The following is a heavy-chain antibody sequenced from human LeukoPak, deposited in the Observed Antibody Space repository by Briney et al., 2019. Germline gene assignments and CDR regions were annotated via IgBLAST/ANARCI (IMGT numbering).Heavy chain of an antibody. V-gene: IGHV1-46*01. CDR3: ASASGSYYPDY. J-gene: IGHJ4*02. CDR1: GYTLTSYY. CDR2: INPSGGST. D-gene: IGHD1-26*01. Sequence: ASVKVSSKASGYTLTSYYLHWVRQAPGQGLEWMAIINPSGGSTSYAQKFQGRVTMTRDTSTSTVYMEPSSLRSEDTAVYYCASASGSYYPDYWGQGTLVTVSS.